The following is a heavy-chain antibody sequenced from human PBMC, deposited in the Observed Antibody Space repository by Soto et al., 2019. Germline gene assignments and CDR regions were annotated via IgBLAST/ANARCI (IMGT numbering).Heavy chain of an antibody. D-gene: IGHD2-15*01. V-gene: IGHV3-21*01. J-gene: IGHJ6*03. CDR1: GFTFSSYS. CDR2: ISSSSSYI. CDR3: ASRGYCSGGSCSHWDYYYYYMDV. Sequence: EVQLVESGGGLVKPGGSLRLSCAASGFTFSSYSMNWVRQAPGKGLEWVSSISSSSSYIYYADSVKGRFTISRDNAKNSLYLQMNSLRAEDTAVYYCASRGYCSGGSCSHWDYYYYYMDVWGKGTTVTVSS.